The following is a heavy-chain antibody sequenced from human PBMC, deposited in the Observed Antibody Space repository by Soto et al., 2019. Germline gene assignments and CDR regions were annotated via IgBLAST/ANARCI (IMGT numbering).Heavy chain of an antibody. CDR3: TTPNSYGDYVKNY. V-gene: IGHV3-15*07. J-gene: IGHJ4*02. CDR1: GFTFSNAW. D-gene: IGHD4-17*01. Sequence: GGSLRLSCAASGFTFSNAWMNWVRQAPGKGLEWVGRIKSKTDGGTTDYAAPVKGRFTISRDDSKNTLYLQMNSLKTEDTAVYYCTTPNSYGDYVKNYWGQGTLVTVSS. CDR2: IKSKTDGGTT.